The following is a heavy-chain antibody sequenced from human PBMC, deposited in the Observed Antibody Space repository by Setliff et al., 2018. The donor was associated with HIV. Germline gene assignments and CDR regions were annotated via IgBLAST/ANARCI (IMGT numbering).Heavy chain of an antibody. D-gene: IGHD5-18*01. Sequence: ASVKVSCKASGYRFTDYCMVWVRQAPGQGLEWMGWMNPNSGDTNYVQNLQDRVTMTWDTSISTAYMELSRLRSDDTALYYCARDPIRGYISEGYFDVWGRGTPVTVS. CDR1: GYRFTDYC. CDR2: MNPNSGDT. CDR3: ARDPIRGYISEGYFDV. V-gene: IGHV1-2*02. J-gene: IGHJ2*01.